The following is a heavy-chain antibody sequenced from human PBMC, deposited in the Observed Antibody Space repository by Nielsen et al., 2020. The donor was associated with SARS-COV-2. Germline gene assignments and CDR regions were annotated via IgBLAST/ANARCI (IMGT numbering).Heavy chain of an antibody. CDR1: GFTFSDYY. J-gene: IGHJ6*02. Sequence: GESLKISCAASGFTFSDYYMSWIRQAPGKGLEWVSYISSSSSYTNYADSVKGRFTISRDNAKNSLYLQMNSLRAEDTAVYYCAREVGGYGDYGDYYGMDVWGQRTTVTVSS. V-gene: IGHV3-11*05. CDR3: AREVGGYGDYGDYYGMDV. CDR2: ISSSSSYT. D-gene: IGHD4-17*01.